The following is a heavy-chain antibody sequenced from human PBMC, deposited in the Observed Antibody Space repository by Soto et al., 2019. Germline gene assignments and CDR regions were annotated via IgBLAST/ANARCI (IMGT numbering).Heavy chain of an antibody. D-gene: IGHD2-15*01. CDR3: AKRRGAGGHFDY. J-gene: IGHJ4*02. Sequence: EVQLLESGGGLVQPGGSLRLSCAASGFTFTNYAMGWVRQAPGKGLEWVSVVSSGGSTYYADSVTGRFTVSRDNSKNTLSLQMNSLRAEDTAVYYCAKRRGAGGHFDYWGQGALVTVSS. V-gene: IGHV3-23*01. CDR2: VSSGGST. CDR1: GFTFTNYA.